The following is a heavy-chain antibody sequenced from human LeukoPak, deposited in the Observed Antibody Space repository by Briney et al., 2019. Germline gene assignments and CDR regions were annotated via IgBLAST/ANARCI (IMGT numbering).Heavy chain of an antibody. D-gene: IGHD4-17*01. J-gene: IGHJ5*02. CDR1: GFTFDDYG. Sequence: GGSLRLSCAASGFTFDDYGMSWVRQAPGKGLEWVANIRQDGSAKYYVDSVNGRFTISRDNAKKSVYLQMNSLRVEETAVYYCARDPLSPDYGDLDPWGQGTLVTVSS. V-gene: IGHV3-7*01. CDR3: ARDPLSPDYGDLDP. CDR2: IRQDGSAK.